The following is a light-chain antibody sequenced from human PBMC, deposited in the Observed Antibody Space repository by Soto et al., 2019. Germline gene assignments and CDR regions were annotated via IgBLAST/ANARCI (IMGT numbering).Light chain of an antibody. Sequence: QSVLTQPAAVPGSPGQSITISCTGTSGDVGGYNYVSWYQQHPGKAPKLMIYEVSNRPSGVSNRFSGSKSGNTASLTISGLQAEDEAFYFCSKYTSDSALVSGTSTRATVL. CDR1: SGDVGGYNY. J-gene: IGLJ1*01. CDR2: EVS. CDR3: SKYTSDSALV. V-gene: IGLV2-14*01.